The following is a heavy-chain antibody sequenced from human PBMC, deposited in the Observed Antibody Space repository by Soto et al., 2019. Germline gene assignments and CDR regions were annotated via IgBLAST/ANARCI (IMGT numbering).Heavy chain of an antibody. CDR1: GFSLTTSGGG. V-gene: IGHV2-5*02. CDR2: IYWDDDK. J-gene: IGHJ4*02. D-gene: IGHD5-18*01. CDR3: AHRGDRYGYPVLDK. Sequence: QITLKESGPTLVKPTQTLTLTCTFSGFSLTTSGGGVGWIRQPPGKALEWLALIYWDDDKRYSPSLKSRLTITKHTSNNQVVLTMTSMDPVDKATYYCAHRGDRYGYPVLDKWGQGTLVTVSS.